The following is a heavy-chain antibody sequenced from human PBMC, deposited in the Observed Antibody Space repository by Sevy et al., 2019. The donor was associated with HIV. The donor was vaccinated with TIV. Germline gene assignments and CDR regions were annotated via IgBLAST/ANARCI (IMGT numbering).Heavy chain of an antibody. Sequence: GGSLRLSCAASGFTFINHAMHWVRQAPGKGLEWVTVISYDGSNTYYADSVKGRFTISRDTSKSTVYLQMDSLRAEDTAVYCCDRDLNSGYENYYWDGMDVWGQGTTVTVSS. J-gene: IGHJ6*02. D-gene: IGHD5-12*01. V-gene: IGHV3-30*04. CDR2: ISYDGSNT. CDR3: DRDLNSGYENYYWDGMDV. CDR1: GFTFINHA.